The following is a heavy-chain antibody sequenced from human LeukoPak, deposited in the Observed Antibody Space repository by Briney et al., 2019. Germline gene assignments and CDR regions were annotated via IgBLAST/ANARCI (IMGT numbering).Heavy chain of an antibody. Sequence: GGSLRLSCAASGFTFSSYAMSWVRQAPGKGLEWVSAISGSGVSTYYADSVKGRFTISRDNSKNTLYLQMNSLRAEDTAVYYCAKDGVDYYGMDVWGQGTTVTVSS. CDR3: AKDGVDYYGMDV. V-gene: IGHV3-23*01. D-gene: IGHD3-16*01. J-gene: IGHJ6*02. CDR2: ISGSGVST. CDR1: GFTFSSYA.